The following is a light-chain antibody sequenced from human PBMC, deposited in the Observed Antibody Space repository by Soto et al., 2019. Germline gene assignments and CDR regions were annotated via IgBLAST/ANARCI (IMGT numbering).Light chain of an antibody. J-gene: IGKJ5*01. CDR2: VAS. CDR1: QSISRY. CDR3: QQRSNWLIT. Sequence: DIQMTQSPSSLSASVGDRVTITCRASQSISRYLNWYQQKPGKAPNLLIYVASSLQSEVPSRFSGSGSGTDFTLTITSLQPEDFAVYYCQQRSNWLITFGQGTRLEIK. V-gene: IGKV1-39*01.